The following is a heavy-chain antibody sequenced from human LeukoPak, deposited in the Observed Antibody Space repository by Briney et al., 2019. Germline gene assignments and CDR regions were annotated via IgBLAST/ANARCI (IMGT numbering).Heavy chain of an antibody. CDR1: GGSISSYY. J-gene: IGHJ4*02. Sequence: SETLSLTCTVSGGSISSYYWSWIRQPPGKGLEWIGYIYYSGSTNYNPSPKSRVTISVDTSKNQFSLKLSSVTAADTAVYYCARHWRYCSSTSCYYYFDYWGQGTLVTVSS. V-gene: IGHV4-59*08. D-gene: IGHD2-2*01. CDR2: IYYSGST. CDR3: ARHWRYCSSTSCYYYFDY.